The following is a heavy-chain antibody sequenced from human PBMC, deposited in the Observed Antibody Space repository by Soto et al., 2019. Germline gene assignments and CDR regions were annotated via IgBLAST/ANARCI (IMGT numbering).Heavy chain of an antibody. CDR3: ARRGECSSTSCYAWFDP. V-gene: IGHV5-51*01. Sequence: GESLKISCKGSGYSFTSYWIGWVRQMPGKGLEWMGIIYPGDSDTRYSPSFQGQVTISADKSISTAYLQWSSLKASDTAMYYCARRGECSSTSCYAWFDPWGQGTLVTVSS. CDR1: GYSFTSYW. J-gene: IGHJ5*02. CDR2: IYPGDSDT. D-gene: IGHD2-2*01.